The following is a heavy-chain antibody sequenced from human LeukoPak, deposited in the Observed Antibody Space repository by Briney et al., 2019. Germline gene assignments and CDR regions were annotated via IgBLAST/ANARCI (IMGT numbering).Heavy chain of an antibody. Sequence: GGSLRLSCAASGFTFSSYWMSWVRQAPGKGLEWVSTVSGDGGSTYYADSVKGRFAISRDNSKNTLYLQMNSLRAEDTAVYYCAKDRYNYVWGTYDEYYFDYWGQGTLVTVSS. D-gene: IGHD3-16*01. J-gene: IGHJ4*02. CDR2: VSGDGGST. CDR3: AKDRYNYVWGTYDEYYFDY. CDR1: GFTFSSYW. V-gene: IGHV3-23*01.